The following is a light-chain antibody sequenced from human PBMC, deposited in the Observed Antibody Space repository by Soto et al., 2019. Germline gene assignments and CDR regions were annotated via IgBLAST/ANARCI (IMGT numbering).Light chain of an antibody. CDR1: DDINNY. Sequence: DIQMTQSPSSLSASVGDRVTIACQASDDINNYLSWFQQKPGKAPKLLIYDASKLEAGVPSRFSGSVSGEDFTFTISSLQAEDTATYFCQQYDDLPHTFGQGTKLEIK. V-gene: IGKV1-33*01. CDR2: DAS. J-gene: IGKJ2*01. CDR3: QQYDDLPHT.